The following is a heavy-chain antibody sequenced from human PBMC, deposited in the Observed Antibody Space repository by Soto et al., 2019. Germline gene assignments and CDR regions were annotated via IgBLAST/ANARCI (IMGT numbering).Heavy chain of an antibody. CDR2: ISGSGGNG. D-gene: IGHD1-26*01. CDR3: AKDGASGSYPHYYSFRMAV. Sequence: EVQLLESGGGLVQPGGSLRRSCAASGFTFSSYAMSWVRQAPGKGVEWVSTISGSGGNGYYAESVKGRFSISRDNCNNTRRLQMNRLRADDTAVYYCAKDGASGSYPHYYSFRMAVWGQGTTVTVSS. V-gene: IGHV3-23*01. J-gene: IGHJ6*02. CDR1: GFTFSSYA.